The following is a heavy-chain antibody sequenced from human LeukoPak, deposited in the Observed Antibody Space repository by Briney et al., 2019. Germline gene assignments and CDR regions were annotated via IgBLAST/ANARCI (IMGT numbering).Heavy chain of an antibody. D-gene: IGHD5-12*01. J-gene: IGHJ6*02. CDR2: ISHDGSNK. Sequence: GGSLRLSCAASGFTFSDYSMHWVRQAPGKGPEWVAVISHDGSNKYHADSVKGRFTISRDNAKNSLYLQMNSLRAEDTAVYYCARALRPNYGMDVWGQGTTVTVSS. CDR1: GFTFSDYS. CDR3: ARALRPNYGMDV. V-gene: IGHV3-30-3*01.